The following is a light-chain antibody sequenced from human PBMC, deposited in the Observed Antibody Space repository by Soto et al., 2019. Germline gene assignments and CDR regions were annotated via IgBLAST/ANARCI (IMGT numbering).Light chain of an antibody. Sequence: QAVVAQPPSASGTPGQRVTISCSGSSSNIGTITVNWYQHLPGTAPKLLIYGDNQRPSGVPDRFSGPKSGTSASLAINGLQSEDEADYYCALWDDSLHNWVFGGGTKLTVL. J-gene: IGLJ3*02. CDR3: ALWDDSLHNWV. V-gene: IGLV1-44*01. CDR1: SSNIGTIT. CDR2: GDN.